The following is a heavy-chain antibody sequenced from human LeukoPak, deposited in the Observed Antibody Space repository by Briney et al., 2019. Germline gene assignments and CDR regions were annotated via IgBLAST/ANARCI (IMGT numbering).Heavy chain of an antibody. CDR3: ARDLDYGDYRAFDI. J-gene: IGHJ3*02. CDR2: IYYSGST. CDR1: GGSISSGDYY. V-gene: IGHV4-30-4*08. Sequence: SETLSLTCTVSGGSISSGDYYWSWIRRPPGKGLEWIGYIYYSGSTYYNPSLKSRATISVDTSKNQFSLKLSSVAAADTAVYYCARDLDYGDYRAFDIWGQGTMVTVSS. D-gene: IGHD4-17*01.